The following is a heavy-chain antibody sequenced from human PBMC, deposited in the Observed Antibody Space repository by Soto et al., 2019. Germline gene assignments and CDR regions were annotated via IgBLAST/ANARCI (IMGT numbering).Heavy chain of an antibody. CDR3: AGAAHYSSPFRWFDP. V-gene: IGHV4-31*03. D-gene: IGHD6-13*01. J-gene: IGHJ5*02. CDR2: IYYSGST. CDR1: GGSISSGGYY. Sequence: QVQLQESGPGLVKPSQTLSLTCTVSGGSISSGGYYWSWIRQHPGKGLEWIGYIYYSGSTHYNPSLKSRVTIAVDTSKHQCSLKLSYVTAADTAVYYCAGAAHYSSPFRWFDPWGQGTLVTVSS.